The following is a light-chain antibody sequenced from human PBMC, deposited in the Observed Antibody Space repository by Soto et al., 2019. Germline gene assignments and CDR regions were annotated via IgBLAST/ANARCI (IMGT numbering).Light chain of an antibody. Sequence: EIVLTQSPGTLSLSPGERATLSCRSSHSVSSNYLAWNQQKPGQAPRLLIYDVSSRATGIPGSFSGSGSGTDFTLTISRLEHVDFAVYYCQQYGISPTFGRGTKVEIK. J-gene: IGKJ1*01. CDR2: DVS. V-gene: IGKV3-20*01. CDR1: HSVSSNY. CDR3: QQYGISPT.